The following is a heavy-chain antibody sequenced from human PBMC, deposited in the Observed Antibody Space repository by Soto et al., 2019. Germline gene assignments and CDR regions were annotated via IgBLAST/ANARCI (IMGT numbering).Heavy chain of an antibody. D-gene: IGHD2-8*02. CDR1: GVTFSSYA. Sequence: GASVKVSCKASGVTFSSYAISWVRQAPGQGLEWMGGIIPIFGTADYAQKFQGRVTITADESTSTAYMELSSLRSEDTAVYYCATHWTGVPRYYYGMDVWGQGTTVTVSS. J-gene: IGHJ6*02. CDR3: ATHWTGVPRYYYGMDV. CDR2: IIPIFGTA. V-gene: IGHV1-69*13.